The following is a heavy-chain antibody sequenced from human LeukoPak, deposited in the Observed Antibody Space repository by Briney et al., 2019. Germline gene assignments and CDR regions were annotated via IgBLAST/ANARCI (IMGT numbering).Heavy chain of an antibody. V-gene: IGHV3-49*03. Sequence: GGSLRLSCTVSGFTFGDYAIHGFRQAPGKGLAWVGLIRSTAYGGTTEYAAPVKGRLIISRDDSKSIAYLQMNSLRTEDTAVYYCTRAPYYYASGNYYSDWFDPWGQGTLVTVSS. CDR1: GFTFGDYA. CDR3: TRAPYYYASGNYYSDWFDP. D-gene: IGHD3-10*01. J-gene: IGHJ5*02. CDR2: IRSTAYGGTT.